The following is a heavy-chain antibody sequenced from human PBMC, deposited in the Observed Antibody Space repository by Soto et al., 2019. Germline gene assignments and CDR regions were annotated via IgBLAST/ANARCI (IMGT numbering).Heavy chain of an antibody. D-gene: IGHD1-1*01. V-gene: IGHV1-18*01. CDR3: SKNGTTWFAS. Sequence: ASVKVSCTTFVYSFHNSGISWVRQAPGQGLEWMGWISVFNGYAHYAQKFQGRVIMTADTFTNTAYMELRGLRSDDTAMYYCSKNGTTWFASWGQGSPVTVSS. CDR1: VYSFHNSG. J-gene: IGHJ5*01. CDR2: ISVFNGYA.